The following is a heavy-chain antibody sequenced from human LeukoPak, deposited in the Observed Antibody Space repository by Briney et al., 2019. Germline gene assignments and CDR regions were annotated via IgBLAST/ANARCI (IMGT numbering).Heavy chain of an antibody. Sequence: ASVKVSCKASGYTFTGYYMHWVRQAPGQGLEWMGWINPNSGGTNYAQKFQGRVTMTRDTSIGTAYMELSRLRSDDTAVYYCARGPRVGYQLLYERVSEGNWFDPWGQGTLVTVSS. J-gene: IGHJ5*02. D-gene: IGHD2-2*02. CDR2: INPNSGGT. CDR1: GYTFTGYY. CDR3: ARGPRVGYQLLYERVSEGNWFDP. V-gene: IGHV1-2*02.